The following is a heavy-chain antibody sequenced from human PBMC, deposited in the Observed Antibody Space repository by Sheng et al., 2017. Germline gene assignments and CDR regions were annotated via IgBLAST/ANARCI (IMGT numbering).Heavy chain of an antibody. CDR3: AKEPDNDFWSGDYYMDV. D-gene: IGHD3-3*01. Sequence: EVQLLESGGGLVQPGGSLRLSCAASGFSFDNYAMIWVRQAPGKGLEWVSSISGRGGSTHYTDSVKGRFTISRDNSKNTLFLQMNSLRVDDTAIYYCAKEPDNDFWSGDYYMDVWGRGTTATVSS. CDR1: GFSFDNYA. CDR2: ISGRGGST. J-gene: IGHJ6*03. V-gene: IGHV3-23*01.